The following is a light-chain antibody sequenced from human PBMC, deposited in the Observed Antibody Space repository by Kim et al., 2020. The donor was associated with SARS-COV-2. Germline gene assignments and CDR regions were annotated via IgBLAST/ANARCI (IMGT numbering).Light chain of an antibody. CDR3: QQYNGFPYT. Sequence: DIQMTQSPSTLSASAGDRVTITCRASQSIGSRLAWYQHRPGKAPQLLIYGASSLQSGVPSRFSGSGSGTEFILTVSSLQPDDFATYYCQQYNGFPYTFGQGTKLEI. CDR2: GAS. J-gene: IGKJ2*01. V-gene: IGKV1-5*03. CDR1: QSIGSR.